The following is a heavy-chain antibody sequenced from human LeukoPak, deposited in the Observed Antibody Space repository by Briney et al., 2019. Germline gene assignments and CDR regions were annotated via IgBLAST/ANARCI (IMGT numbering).Heavy chain of an antibody. Sequence: PSETLSLTCTVSGGSISSSSYYWGWIRQPPGKGLEWIGSIYYGGSTYYNPSLKSRVTISVDTSKNQFSLKLSSVTAADTAVYYCARHARWIQLWLQAFDIWGQGTMVTVSS. V-gene: IGHV4-39*01. CDR1: GGSISSSSYY. CDR2: IYYGGST. CDR3: ARHARWIQLWLQAFDI. D-gene: IGHD5-18*01. J-gene: IGHJ3*02.